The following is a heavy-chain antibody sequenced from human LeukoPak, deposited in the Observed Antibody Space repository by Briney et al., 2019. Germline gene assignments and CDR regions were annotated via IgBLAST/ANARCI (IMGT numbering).Heavy chain of an antibody. D-gene: IGHD5-24*01. CDR3: ARAVDRDFDP. CDR1: GGSISSYY. Sequence: PSETLSLTCTVSGGSISSYYWSWIRQPPGKGLEWIGYIYYSGSTNYNPSLKSRVTISVDTSKNQFSLKLSSVTAADTAVYYCARAVDRDFDPWGQGTLVTVSS. V-gene: IGHV4-59*01. CDR2: IYYSGST. J-gene: IGHJ5*02.